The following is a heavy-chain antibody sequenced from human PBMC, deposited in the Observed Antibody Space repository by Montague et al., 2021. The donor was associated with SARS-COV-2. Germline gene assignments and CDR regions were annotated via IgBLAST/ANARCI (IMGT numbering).Heavy chain of an antibody. CDR2: IYPGDSDT. J-gene: IGHJ3*02. CDR1: GYSFTSYW. Sequence: QSGAEVKKPGESPTISCKGSGYSFTSYWIGWVRQMPGKGLEWMGIIYPGDSDTRYSPSFQGQVTISADKSISTAYLQWSSLKASDTAMYYCARQGGYCSGGSCYPGAFDIWGQGTMVTVSS. V-gene: IGHV5-51*01. D-gene: IGHD2-15*01. CDR3: ARQGGYCSGGSCYPGAFDI.